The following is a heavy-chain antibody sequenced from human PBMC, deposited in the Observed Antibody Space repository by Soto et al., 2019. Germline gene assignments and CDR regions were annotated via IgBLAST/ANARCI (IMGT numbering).Heavy chain of an antibody. CDR3: ANDTYLDYSDSSGYYPWYYYVLDV. D-gene: IGHD3-22*01. Sequence: PGGSLRLSCAAAGFTFSSYAMSWVRQAPGKGLEWVSAISGSGDSTYYADSVKGRFAISRDYSKNTLYLQMNSLRGEDTAVYYCANDTYLDYSDSSGYYPWYYYVLDVWGQGTTVTVSS. CDR2: ISGSGDST. V-gene: IGHV3-23*01. J-gene: IGHJ6*02. CDR1: GFTFSSYA.